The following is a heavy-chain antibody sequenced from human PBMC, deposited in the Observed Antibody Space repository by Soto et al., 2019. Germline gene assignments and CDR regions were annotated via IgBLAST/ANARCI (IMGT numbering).Heavy chain of an antibody. CDR1: GGSISSGGYY. CDR2: IYYSGST. V-gene: IGHV4-31*03. D-gene: IGHD3-22*01. CDR3: ARDGTDSSGYLFDY. J-gene: IGHJ4*02. Sequence: SETLSLTCTVSGGSISSGGYYWSWIRQHPGKGLEWIGYIYYSGSTYYNPSLKSRVTISVDTSKNQFSLKLSSVTAADTAVYYCARDGTDSSGYLFDYWGQGTLVTVSS.